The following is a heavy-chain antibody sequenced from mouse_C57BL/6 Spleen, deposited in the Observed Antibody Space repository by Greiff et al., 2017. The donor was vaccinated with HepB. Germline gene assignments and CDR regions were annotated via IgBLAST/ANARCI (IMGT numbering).Heavy chain of an antibody. J-gene: IGHJ2*01. Sequence: QVQLQQPGAELVRPGSSVKLSCKASGYTFTSYWMHWVKQRPIQGLEWIGNIDPSDSETHYNQKFKDKATLTVDKSSSTAYMQLSSLTSEDSAVYYCAREGSSNYDYWGQGTTLTVSS. V-gene: IGHV1-52*01. CDR2: IDPSDSET. CDR3: AREGSSNYDY. CDR1: GYTFTSYW. D-gene: IGHD2-5*01.